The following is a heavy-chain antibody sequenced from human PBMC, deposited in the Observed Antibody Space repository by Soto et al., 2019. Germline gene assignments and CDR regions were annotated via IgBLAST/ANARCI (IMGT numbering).Heavy chain of an antibody. J-gene: IGHJ6*02. CDR2: ISYDGSNK. CDR1: GFTFSSYG. V-gene: IGHV3-30*18. Sequence: PVGSLRLSCAASGFTFSSYGMHWVRQAPGKGLEWVAVISYDGSNKYYADSVKGRFTISRDNSKNTLYLQMNSLRAEDTAVYYCAKDSSSWYYGMDVWGQGTTVTVSS. D-gene: IGHD6-13*01. CDR3: AKDSSSWYYGMDV.